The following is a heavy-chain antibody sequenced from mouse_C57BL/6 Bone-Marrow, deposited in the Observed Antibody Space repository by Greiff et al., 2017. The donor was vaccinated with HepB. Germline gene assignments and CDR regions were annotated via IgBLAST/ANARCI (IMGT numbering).Heavy chain of an antibody. J-gene: IGHJ1*03. CDR1: GYTFTDYY. Sequence: EVQLQQSGPELVKPGASVKISCKASGYTFTDYYMNWVKQSHGKSLEWIGDINPNNGGTSYNQKFKGKATLTVDKSSSTAYMELRSLTSEDSAVYYCASFTTVVATGYFDVWGTGTTVTVSS. D-gene: IGHD1-1*01. V-gene: IGHV1-26*01. CDR3: ASFTTVVATGYFDV. CDR2: INPNNGGT.